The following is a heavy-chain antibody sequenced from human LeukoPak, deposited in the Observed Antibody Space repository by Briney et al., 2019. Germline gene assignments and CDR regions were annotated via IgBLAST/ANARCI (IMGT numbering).Heavy chain of an antibody. V-gene: IGHV3-15*01. D-gene: IGHD1-1*01. Sequence: GGSLRLSRAASGFTFSNAWMNWVRQAPGKGLEWVGRIKSKTDGGTTDYAAPVKGRFTISRDDSKNTLYLQMNSLKTEDTAVYYCTTAALYNWNDGVYWGQGTLVTVSS. J-gene: IGHJ4*02. CDR2: IKSKTDGGTT. CDR3: TTAALYNWNDGVY. CDR1: GFTFSNAW.